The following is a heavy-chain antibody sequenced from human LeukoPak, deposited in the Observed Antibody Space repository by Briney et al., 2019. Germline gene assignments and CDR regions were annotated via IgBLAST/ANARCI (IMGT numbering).Heavy chain of an antibody. V-gene: IGHV1-2*06. CDR1: GYTFTGYY. Sequence: AASVKVSCKASGYTFTGYYMHWVRQAPGQGLEWMGRINPNSGGTNYAQKFQGRVTITRDTSISTAYMELSRLRSDDTAVYYCARDYYGSGSYLYWGQGTLVTVSS. CDR3: ARDYYGSGSYLY. D-gene: IGHD3-10*01. CDR2: INPNSGGT. J-gene: IGHJ4*02.